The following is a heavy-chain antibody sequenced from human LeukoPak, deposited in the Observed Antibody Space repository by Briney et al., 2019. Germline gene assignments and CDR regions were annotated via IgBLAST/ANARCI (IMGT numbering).Heavy chain of an antibody. V-gene: IGHV4-31*03. Sequence: SETLSLTCTVSGGSISSGGYYWSWIRQHPGKGLEWIGYIYYSGSTYYNPSLKSRVTISVDTSKNQFSLKLSSVTAADTAVYYCARLRYFDWLPRWFDPWGQGTLVTVSP. J-gene: IGHJ5*02. D-gene: IGHD3-9*01. CDR2: IYYSGST. CDR3: ARLRYFDWLPRWFDP. CDR1: GGSISSGGYY.